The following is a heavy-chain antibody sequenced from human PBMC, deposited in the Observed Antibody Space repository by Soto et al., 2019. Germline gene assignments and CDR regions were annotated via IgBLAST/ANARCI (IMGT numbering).Heavy chain of an antibody. D-gene: IGHD5-18*01. Sequence: GGSLRLSCAASGFTFSSYAMHWVRQAPGKGLEWVAVISYDGSNKYYADSVKGRFTISRDNSKNTLYLQMNSLRAEDTAVYYCARGVKRGYSYGSSGMDVWSQGTTVTVSS. V-gene: IGHV3-30-3*01. CDR2: ISYDGSNK. J-gene: IGHJ6*02. CDR3: ARGVKRGYSYGSSGMDV. CDR1: GFTFSSYA.